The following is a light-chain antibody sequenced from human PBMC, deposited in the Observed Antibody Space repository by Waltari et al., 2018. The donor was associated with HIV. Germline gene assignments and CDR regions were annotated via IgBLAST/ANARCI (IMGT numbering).Light chain of an antibody. CDR3: MQSTHWPGT. J-gene: IGKJ1*01. CDR2: KIS. V-gene: IGKV2-30*01. CDR1: QSLIYTDGNTY. Sequence: EAVLTQSPVSLSVALGRPASISCRSSQSLIYTDGNTYLNWFHQRPGQSPRRVIYKISNRDSGVPDRFSASGSVTEFTLHISRVEAEDVGIFYCMQSTHWPGTFGQGTKVEIQ.